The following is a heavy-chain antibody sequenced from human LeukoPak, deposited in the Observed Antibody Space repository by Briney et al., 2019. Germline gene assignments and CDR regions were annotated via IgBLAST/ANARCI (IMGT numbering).Heavy chain of an antibody. CDR2: IADDGKDK. CDR3: ARDRHEAAAGYYFDY. V-gene: IGHV3-30*04. D-gene: IGHD6-25*01. Sequence: GGSLRLSCAASGFTFSTYPFHWVRQAPGKGLEWVAVIADDGKDKHYVESVKGRFTISRDNSKNTLYLQMNSLRVEDAAVYYCARDRHEAAAGYYFDYWGQGTLVTVSS. J-gene: IGHJ4*02. CDR1: GFTFSTYP.